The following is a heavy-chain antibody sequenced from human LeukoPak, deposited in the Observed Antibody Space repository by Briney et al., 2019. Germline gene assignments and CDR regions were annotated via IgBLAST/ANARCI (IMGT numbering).Heavy chain of an antibody. D-gene: IGHD6-6*01. CDR3: ARLRSTIAARPFDY. CDR1: GYSISSGYY. J-gene: IGHJ4*02. Sequence: SEALSLTCTVSGYSISSGYYWGWIRQPPGKGLEWIGSIYHSGSTYYNPSLKSRVTISVDTSKNQFSLKLSSVTAADTAVYYCARLRSTIAARPFDYWGQGTLVTVSS. V-gene: IGHV4-38-2*02. CDR2: IYHSGST.